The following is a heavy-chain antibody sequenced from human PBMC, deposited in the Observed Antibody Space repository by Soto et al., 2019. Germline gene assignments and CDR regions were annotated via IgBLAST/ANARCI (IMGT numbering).Heavy chain of an antibody. D-gene: IGHD6-19*01. V-gene: IGHV3-23*01. CDR2: ISGSGGST. CDR3: AKRGAGHYFDY. J-gene: IGHJ4*02. Sequence: EVQLLESGGGLVQPGGSLSLSCAASGITFSSYAMSWVRQAPGKGLEWVSVISGSGGSTYYADSVKGRFTISRDNSKNTLYLQMNSLRAEDTAVYYCAKRGAGHYFDYWGQGTLVTVSS. CDR1: GITFSSYA.